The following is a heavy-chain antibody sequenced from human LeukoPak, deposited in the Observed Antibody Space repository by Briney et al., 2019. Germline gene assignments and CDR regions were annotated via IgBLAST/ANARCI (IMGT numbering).Heavy chain of an antibody. J-gene: IGHJ6*02. CDR1: GFTFRNYY. V-gene: IGHV3-74*01. CDR2: ISGDGSSI. CDR3: AKEVSGSSWQYYYYYYGMDV. Sequence: GGSLRLSCVASGFTFRNYYMHWVRHVPGEGLVWVSRISGDGSSIFYADSVKGRFTISRDNSKNTLYLQMNSLRAEDTAVYYCAKEVSGSSWQYYYYYYGMDVWGQGTTVTVSS. D-gene: IGHD6-13*01.